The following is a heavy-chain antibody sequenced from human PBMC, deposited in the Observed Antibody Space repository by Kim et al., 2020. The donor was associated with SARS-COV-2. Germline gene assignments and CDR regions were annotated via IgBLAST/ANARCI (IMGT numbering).Heavy chain of an antibody. V-gene: IGHV3-9*01. J-gene: IGHJ4*02. Sequence: GGSLRLSCAASGFIFGDYAMHWVRQAPGKGLEWVSGITWNSANIDYADSVKGRFTISRDNAKNSLFLQMNSLRAEDTALYFCAKDLSDRSGFYYGCFDCWGQGSPVTVSS. CDR2: ITWNSANI. D-gene: IGHD3-22*01. CDR1: GFIFGDYA. CDR3: AKDLSDRSGFYYGCFDC.